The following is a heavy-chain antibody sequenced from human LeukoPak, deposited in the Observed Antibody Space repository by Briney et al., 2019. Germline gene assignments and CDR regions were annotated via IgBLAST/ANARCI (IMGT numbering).Heavy chain of an antibody. CDR3: ARETVEMATLFDY. CDR1: GGTFSSYA. D-gene: IGHD5-12*01. V-gene: IGHV1-69*04. CDR2: IIPILGIA. Sequence: ASVKVSCKASGGTFSSYAISWVRQAPGQGLEWMGRIIPILGIANYAQKFQGRVTITADKSTSTAYMELSSLRSEDTAVYYCARETVEMATLFDYWGQGTLVTVSS. J-gene: IGHJ4*02.